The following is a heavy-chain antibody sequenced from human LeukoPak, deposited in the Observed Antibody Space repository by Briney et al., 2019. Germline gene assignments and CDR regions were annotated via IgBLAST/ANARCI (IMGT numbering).Heavy chain of an antibody. J-gene: IGHJ3*02. CDR2: IYYSGST. Sequence: SETLSLTCTVSGGSISSYYWSWIRQPPGKGLEWIGYIYYSGSTNYNPSLKSRVTISVDTSKNQFSLKLSSVTAADTAVYYCAREDSSGWYPDAFDIWGQGTMVTVSS. V-gene: IGHV4-59*12. CDR3: AREDSSGWYPDAFDI. D-gene: IGHD6-19*01. CDR1: GGSISSYY.